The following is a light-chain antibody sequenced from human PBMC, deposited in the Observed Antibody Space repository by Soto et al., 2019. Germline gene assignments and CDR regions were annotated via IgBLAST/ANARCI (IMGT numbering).Light chain of an antibody. CDR3: SSYTSSSTRV. J-gene: IGLJ2*01. Sequence: QSVLTQPASVSGSPGQSITISCTGTSSDVGGYNYVSWYQQHPGKAPKLMIYEVSNRPSGVSYRFSGSKSGNTASLTISGLHAEDEADYYCSSYTSSSTRVLGGGTKLTVL. CDR1: SSDVGGYNY. CDR2: EVS. V-gene: IGLV2-14*01.